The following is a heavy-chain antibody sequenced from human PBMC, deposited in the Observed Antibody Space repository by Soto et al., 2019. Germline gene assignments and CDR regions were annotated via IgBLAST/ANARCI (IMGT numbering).Heavy chain of an antibody. D-gene: IGHD5-12*01. CDR2: ISTYSGDT. J-gene: IGHJ5*02. CDR3: ARHHGPTRSENGVDP. V-gene: IGHV1-18*01. CDR1: GYTFFTYD. Sequence: QVHLVQSGVEVKTPGASVKVSCQASGYTFFTYDISWVRQAPGQGLEWVGWISTYSGDTKYAQKFQGRVTMTTDTSTTTAYLELRSLRSDDTAVYYCARHHGPTRSENGVDPWGQGTLVTVSS.